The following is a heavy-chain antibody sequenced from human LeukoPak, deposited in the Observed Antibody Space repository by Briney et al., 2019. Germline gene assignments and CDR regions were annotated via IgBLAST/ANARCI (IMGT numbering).Heavy chain of an antibody. CDR3: AITLLTGTFDY. V-gene: IGHV1-2*02. Sequence: GASVKVSCKASGYTFTGYYMHWVRQAPGQGLEWMGWINPNSDGTNYAQKFQGRVTMTRDTSISTAYMELSRLRSDDTAVYYCAITLLTGTFDYWGQGTLATVSS. CDR2: INPNSDGT. J-gene: IGHJ4*02. CDR1: GYTFTGYY. D-gene: IGHD1/OR15-1a*01.